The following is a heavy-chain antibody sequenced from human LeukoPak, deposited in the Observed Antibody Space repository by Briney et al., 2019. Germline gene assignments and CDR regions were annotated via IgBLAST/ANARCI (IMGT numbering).Heavy chain of an antibody. CDR2: ISSSSSYI. D-gene: IGHD5-12*01. V-gene: IGHV3-21*01. Sequence: GGSLRLSCAASGFTFSSYAMHWVRQAPGKGLEWVSSISSSSSYIYYADSVRGRFTISRDNAKNSVYLQMNSLRADDTAVYYCARGGYSYGSDPYYYYGMDVWGQGTTVTVSS. J-gene: IGHJ6*02. CDR3: ARGGYSYGSDPYYYYGMDV. CDR1: GFTFSSYA.